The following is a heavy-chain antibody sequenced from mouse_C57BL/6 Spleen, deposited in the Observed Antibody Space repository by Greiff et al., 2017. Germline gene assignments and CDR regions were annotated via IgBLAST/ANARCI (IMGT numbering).Heavy chain of an antibody. CDR3: ARHTGKGAY. Sequence: QVQLQQPGAELVKPGASVKLSCKASGYTFTSYWMQWVKQRPGQGLEWIGEIDPSDSYTNYNQKFKGKATLTVDTSSSTAYMQLSSLTSEDSAVYYCARHTGKGAYWGQGTLVTVSA. V-gene: IGHV1-50*01. J-gene: IGHJ3*01. CDR2: IDPSDSYT. D-gene: IGHD4-1*01. CDR1: GYTFTSYW.